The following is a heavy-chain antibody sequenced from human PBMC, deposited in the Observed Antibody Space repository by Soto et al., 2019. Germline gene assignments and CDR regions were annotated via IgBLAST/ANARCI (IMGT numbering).Heavy chain of an antibody. J-gene: IGHJ4*02. Sequence: EVRLVESGGDLVEPGGSLRLSCAASGFTFNNAWMSWVRQAPGKGLEWVGRIKSRTDGGTADYAAPVKGRFTITRDDSKNTLFLQMNSLKTEDTAMYYCTTNRYNWGQGTLVTVSS. D-gene: IGHD1-1*01. CDR1: GFTFNNAW. V-gene: IGHV3-15*01. CDR3: TTNRYN. CDR2: IKSRTDGGTA.